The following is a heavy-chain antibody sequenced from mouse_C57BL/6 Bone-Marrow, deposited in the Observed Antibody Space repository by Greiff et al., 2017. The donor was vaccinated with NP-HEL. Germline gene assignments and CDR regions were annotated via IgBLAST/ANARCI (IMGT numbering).Heavy chain of an antibody. V-gene: IGHV1-69*01. D-gene: IGHD2-4*01. CDR3: ARIYYDYDWAMDY. CDR1: GYTFTSYW. J-gene: IGHJ4*01. Sequence: QVQLQQPGAELVMPGASVKLSCKASGYTFTSYWMHWVKQRPGQGLEWIGEIDPSDSYTNYNQKFKGKSTLTVDNSSSTAYMQLSSLTSEDSAVYYCARIYYDYDWAMDYWGQGTSVTVSA. CDR2: IDPSDSYT.